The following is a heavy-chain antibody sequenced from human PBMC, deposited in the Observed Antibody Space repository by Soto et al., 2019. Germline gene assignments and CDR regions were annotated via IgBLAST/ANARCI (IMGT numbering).Heavy chain of an antibody. CDR2: ISPMFGAA. V-gene: IGHV1-69*19. Sequence: QVQLVQSGAEMQKPGSSVKVSCQSSGGTFNTYAMNWVRQAPGQGPEWMGDISPMFGAANYAPKFQGRVTITADESTRTSYMQLSSWTSEDTALYFCAREVQVHTPAFVYWGQGTLVTVSS. J-gene: IGHJ4*02. CDR1: GGTFNTYA. D-gene: IGHD3-10*01. CDR3: AREVQVHTPAFVY.